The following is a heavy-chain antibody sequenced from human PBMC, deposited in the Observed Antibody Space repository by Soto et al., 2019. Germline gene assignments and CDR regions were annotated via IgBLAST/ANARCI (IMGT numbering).Heavy chain of an antibody. CDR2: VYYNENT. J-gene: IGHJ5*01. CDR3: ARRERYYGSPGWFDP. Sequence: TSETLSLSCSVSGASINNFAYYWGWIRQSPGKGLEWIGTVYYNENTYYNPSLKSRVAISVDTAKNQFSLNLRSVTAADTAIYFCARRERYYGSPGWFDPWGQGTLVTVSS. V-gene: IGHV4-39*01. CDR1: GASINNFAYY. D-gene: IGHD3-10*01.